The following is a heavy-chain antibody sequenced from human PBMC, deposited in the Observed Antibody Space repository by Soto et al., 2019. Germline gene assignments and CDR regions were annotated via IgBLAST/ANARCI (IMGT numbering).Heavy chain of an antibody. J-gene: IGHJ5*02. Sequence: PGESLKISCEASGYSFTTYWISWVRQMPGKGLGWMGAIDPRDPYTKYSPSSNGHVTISVDKSISTAYLQWNSMKASDTAIYYCARGKSDLELFNWLDPWGQGTLVTVSS. CDR1: GYSFTTYW. V-gene: IGHV5-10-1*01. CDR3: ARGKSDLELFNWLDP. D-gene: IGHD1-7*01. CDR2: IDPRDPYT.